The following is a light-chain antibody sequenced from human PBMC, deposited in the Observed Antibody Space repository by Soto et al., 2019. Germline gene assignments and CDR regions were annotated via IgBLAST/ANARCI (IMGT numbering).Light chain of an antibody. J-gene: IGKJ1*01. CDR2: GAS. Sequence: EIVLTQSPGTLSLSPGESATLSCRASQSVSSGYLAWYQPKPGQAPRLLIYGASSRATGIPDRFSGSGSGTDFTLTITRLEPEDFAVYYCQQYGSSPRTFGQGTKVE. CDR3: QQYGSSPRT. V-gene: IGKV3-20*01. CDR1: QSVSSGY.